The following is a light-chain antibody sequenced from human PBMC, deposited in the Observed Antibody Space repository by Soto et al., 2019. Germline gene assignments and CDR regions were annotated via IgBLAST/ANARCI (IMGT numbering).Light chain of an antibody. CDR1: QGIRSE. V-gene: IGKV1-6*01. CDR2: AAS. J-gene: IGKJ1*01. Sequence: AIRMTQSPSSLSASVGDRVTITCRASQGIRSELAWYQQKPGKAPNLLIYAASTLQSGVPSRFSGSGSGTDFTLTISSLQPEDFATYYCLHDYNYPRTFGQGTRVEVK. CDR3: LHDYNYPRT.